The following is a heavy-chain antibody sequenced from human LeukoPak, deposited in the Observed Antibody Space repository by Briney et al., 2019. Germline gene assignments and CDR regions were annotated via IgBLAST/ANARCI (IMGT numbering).Heavy chain of an antibody. V-gene: IGHV3-23*01. CDR2: ISGTGGST. CDR1: GFKFGSYA. D-gene: IGHD3-10*01. CDR3: AKGERGLLWFGELFYYFEY. J-gene: IGHJ4*02. Sequence: PGGSLRLSCAASGFKFGSYAMTWVRQAPGKGLEWVSAISGTGGSTYYADSVKGRFNISRDNSKNTLYLQMNSLRAEDTAVYYCAKGERGLLWFGELFYYFEYWGQGTLVTVSS.